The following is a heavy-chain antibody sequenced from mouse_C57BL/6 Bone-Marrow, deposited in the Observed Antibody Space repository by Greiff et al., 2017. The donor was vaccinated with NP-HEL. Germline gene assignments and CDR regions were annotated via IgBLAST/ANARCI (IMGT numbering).Heavy chain of an antibody. CDR2: IHPNSGST. Sequence: QVQLKQPGAELVKPGPSVKLSCKASGYTFTSYWMHWVKQRPGQGLEWIGMIHPNSGSTNYNEKFKSKATLTVDKSSSTAYMQLSSLTSEDSAVYYCARAPTYWGQGTLVTVSA. V-gene: IGHV1-64*01. CDR3: ARAPTY. J-gene: IGHJ3*01. CDR1: GYTFTSYW.